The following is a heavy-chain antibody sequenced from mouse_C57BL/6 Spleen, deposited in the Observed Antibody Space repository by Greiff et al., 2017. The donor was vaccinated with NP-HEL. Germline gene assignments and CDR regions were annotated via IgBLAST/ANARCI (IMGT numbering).Heavy chain of an antibody. CDR1: GYAFSSSW. D-gene: IGHD1-1*01. J-gene: IGHJ1*03. V-gene: IGHV1-82*01. CDR3: ARSGLLRYWYFDV. Sequence: VQLQQSGPELVKPGASVKISCKASGYAFSSSWMNWVKQRPGKGLEWIGRIYPGDGDTNYNGKFKGKATLTADKSSSTAYMQLSSLTSEDSAVYFCARSGLLRYWYFDVWGTGTTVTVSS. CDR2: IYPGDGDT.